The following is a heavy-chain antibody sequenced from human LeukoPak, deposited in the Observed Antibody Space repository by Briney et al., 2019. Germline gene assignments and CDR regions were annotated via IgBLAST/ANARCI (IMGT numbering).Heavy chain of an antibody. CDR2: IYYSGST. D-gene: IGHD3-3*01. V-gene: IGHV4-59*01. CDR3: ARSAPRGYYDFWSGLEYFDY. CDR1: GGSISSYY. Sequence: SETLSLTCTVSGGSISSYYWSWIRQPPGKGLEWLGYIYYSGSTNYNPSLKSRVTISVDTSKNQFSLKLSSVTAADTAVYYCARSAPRGYYDFWSGLEYFDYWGQGTLVTVSS. J-gene: IGHJ4*02.